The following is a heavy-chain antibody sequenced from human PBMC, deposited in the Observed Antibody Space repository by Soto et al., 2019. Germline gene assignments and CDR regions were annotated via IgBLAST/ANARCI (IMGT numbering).Heavy chain of an antibody. Sequence: QVQLVQSGAEVKKPGSSVKVSCKASGGTFSNYAISWVRQAPGQGLEWMGGIIPIFGTTNYAQRCQGRVTIPADESTSTAYMELRSLRSEDTAVYYCARVSSSWYKDYFDYWGQGTLVTVSS. D-gene: IGHD6-13*01. CDR3: ARVSSSWYKDYFDY. CDR1: GGTFSNYA. J-gene: IGHJ4*02. CDR2: IIPIFGTT. V-gene: IGHV1-69*12.